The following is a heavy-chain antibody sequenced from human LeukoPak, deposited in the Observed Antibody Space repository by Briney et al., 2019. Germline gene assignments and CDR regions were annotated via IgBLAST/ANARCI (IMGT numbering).Heavy chain of an antibody. V-gene: IGHV3-33*08. CDR3: ARDRYYDRSGYSNRYFDY. J-gene: IGHJ4*02. D-gene: IGHD3-22*01. CDR1: GFTFNNYG. CDR2: IWYDGSKK. Sequence: PGGSLRLSCAASGFTFNNYGMHCVRQAPGKGLEWVAGIWYDGSKKYYADSLKGRFTISRDNSKNTLYLQMNSLRAEDTAVYYCARDRYYDRSGYSNRYFDYWGQGPLVTVSS.